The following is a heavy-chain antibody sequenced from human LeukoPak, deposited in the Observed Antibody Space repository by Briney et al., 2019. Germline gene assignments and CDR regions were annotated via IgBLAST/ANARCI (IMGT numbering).Heavy chain of an antibody. D-gene: IGHD4-17*01. CDR3: ARAVTTYYYYYMDV. J-gene: IGHJ6*03. CDR1: GFTFSSYW. CDR2: IKQDGSEK. Sequence: PGGSLRLSCAASGFTFSSYWMGWVRQAPGRGLEWVANIKQDGSEKYYVDSVKGRFTISRDNAKNSLYLQMNSLRAEDTAVYYCARAVTTYYYYYMDVWGKGTTVTVSS. V-gene: IGHV3-7*01.